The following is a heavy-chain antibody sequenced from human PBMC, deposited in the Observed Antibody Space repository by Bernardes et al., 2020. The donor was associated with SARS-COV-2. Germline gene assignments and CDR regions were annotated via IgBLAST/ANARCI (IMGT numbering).Heavy chain of an antibody. CDR3: AREVRTKIRDYFDY. J-gene: IGHJ4*02. D-gene: IGHD3-3*01. Sequence: TLSLTCAISGDSVSSNSAAWNWIRQSPSRGLEWLGRTYYRSKWYNDFALSVKSRITINPDTSKNQFSLQLNSVTPEDTAVYYCAREVRTKIRDYFDYWGQGTLVTVSS. CDR2: TYYRSKWYN. V-gene: IGHV6-1*01. CDR1: GDSVSSNSAA.